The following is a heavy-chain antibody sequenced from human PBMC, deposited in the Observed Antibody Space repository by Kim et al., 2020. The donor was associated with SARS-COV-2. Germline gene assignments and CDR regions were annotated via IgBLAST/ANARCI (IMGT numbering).Heavy chain of an antibody. Sequence: GESLKISCKGSGYSFTSYWISWVRQMPGKGLEWMGRIDPSDSYTNYSPSFQGHVTISADKSISTAYLQWSSLKASDTAMYYCASQKVDTAMVTAFDYWGQGTLVTVSS. CDR1: GYSFTSYW. D-gene: IGHD5-18*01. J-gene: IGHJ4*02. CDR3: ASQKVDTAMVTAFDY. CDR2: IDPSDSYT. V-gene: IGHV5-10-1*01.